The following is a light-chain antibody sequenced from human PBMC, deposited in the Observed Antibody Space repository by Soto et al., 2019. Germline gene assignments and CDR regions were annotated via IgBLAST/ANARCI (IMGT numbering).Light chain of an antibody. CDR1: QTIRNIY. CDR2: DAT. CDR3: HKFGNWDII. Sequence: TVLTQSPGSLSLSPGDRATLSCRASQTIRNIYLAWYQQKPGQAPRLLIHDATSRATGIPDRFSASGSGTDFTLTISRLEPEDFAVYYCHKFGNWDIIFGQGTRLEIK. J-gene: IGKJ5*01. V-gene: IGKV3-20*01.